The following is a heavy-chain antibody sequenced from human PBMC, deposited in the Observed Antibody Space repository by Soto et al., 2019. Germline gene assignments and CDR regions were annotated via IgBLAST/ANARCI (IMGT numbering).Heavy chain of an antibody. Sequence: QVQLVESGGGVVQPGRSLRLSCAASGFTFSSYGMHWVRQAPGKGLEWVAVIWYDGSNKYYADSVKGRFTISRDNSKNTLYLQMNSLIAEDTAVYYCARDPVRWLQFLPDYWGQGTLVTVSS. V-gene: IGHV3-33*01. CDR2: IWYDGSNK. CDR1: GFTFSSYG. D-gene: IGHD5-12*01. CDR3: ARDPVRWLQFLPDY. J-gene: IGHJ4*02.